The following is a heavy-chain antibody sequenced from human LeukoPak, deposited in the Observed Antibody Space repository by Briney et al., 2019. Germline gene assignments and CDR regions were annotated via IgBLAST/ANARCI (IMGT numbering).Heavy chain of an antibody. D-gene: IGHD3-3*01. Sequence: GGSLRLSCAASGFTFSSYGMHWVRQAPGKGLEWVAFIRYDGSNKYYADSVKGRFTISRDNSKNTLYLQMNSLRAEDTAVYYCAKFWDLRFLEWSPTSLFDYWGQGTLVTVSS. CDR3: AKFWDLRFLEWSPTSLFDY. J-gene: IGHJ4*02. V-gene: IGHV3-30*02. CDR1: GFTFSSYG. CDR2: IRYDGSNK.